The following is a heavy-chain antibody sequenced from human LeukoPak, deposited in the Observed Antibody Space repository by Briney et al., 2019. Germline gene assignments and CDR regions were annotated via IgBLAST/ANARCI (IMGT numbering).Heavy chain of an antibody. CDR2: IIPIFGTA. Sequence: GGSVTLSCKASGGTFSSYAISWVRQAPGQGLECMGGIIPIFGTANYAQKFQGRVTTTADKSTSTAYMELSSLRSEDTGVYYCARAGGLYYSYMDVWGKGDTVTVSS. CDR3: ARAGGLYYSYMDV. J-gene: IGHJ6*03. CDR1: GGTFSSYA. V-gene: IGHV1-69*06. D-gene: IGHD1-14*01.